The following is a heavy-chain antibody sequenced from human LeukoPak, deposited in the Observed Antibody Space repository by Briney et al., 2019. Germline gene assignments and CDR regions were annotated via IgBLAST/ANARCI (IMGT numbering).Heavy chain of an antibody. CDR3: ARVGYSNDLGY. CDR1: GFTFSSYW. Sequence: GGSLRLSCAASGFTFSSYWMSWVRQAPGKGLEWVSYISSSSSTIHYADSVKGRFTISRDNAKNSLYLQMNSLRAEDTAVYYCARVGYSNDLGYWGQGTLVTVSS. V-gene: IGHV3-48*01. CDR2: ISSSSSTI. D-gene: IGHD4-11*01. J-gene: IGHJ4*02.